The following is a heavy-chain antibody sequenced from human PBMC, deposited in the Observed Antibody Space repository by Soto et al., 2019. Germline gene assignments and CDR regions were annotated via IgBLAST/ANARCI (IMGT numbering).Heavy chain of an antibody. J-gene: IGHJ6*02. CDR2: ISSSSSYI. V-gene: IGHV3-21*01. Sequence: EVQLVESGGGLVKPGGSLRLSCAASRFTFSSYSMNWVRQAPGKGLEWVSSISSSSSYIYYADSVKGRFTISRDNAKNSLYLQMNSLRAEDTAVYYSIAVAPDGMDVWGQGTTVTVSS. CDR1: RFTFSSYS. CDR3: IAVAPDGMDV. D-gene: IGHD6-19*01.